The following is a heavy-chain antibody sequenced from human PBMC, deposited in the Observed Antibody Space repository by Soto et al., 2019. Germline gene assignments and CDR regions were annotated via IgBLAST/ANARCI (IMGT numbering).Heavy chain of an antibody. V-gene: IGHV3-48*03. CDR1: GFTFVSYE. CDR3: TRGTQQRHLDY. D-gene: IGHD6-13*01. CDR2: ISSSGRTI. Sequence: PWGSLRLSCAASGFTFVSYEINFFGQAPWKGLEWVSYISSSGRTIYYTDSVKGRFTISRDNAKNSLYLQLNSLRVEDTALFYCTRGTQQRHLDYWGQGTLVTVSS. J-gene: IGHJ4*02.